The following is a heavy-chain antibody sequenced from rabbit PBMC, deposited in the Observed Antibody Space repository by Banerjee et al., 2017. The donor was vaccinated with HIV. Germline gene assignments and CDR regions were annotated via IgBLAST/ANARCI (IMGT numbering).Heavy chain of an antibody. J-gene: IGHJ3*01. D-gene: IGHD2-1*01. CDR3: ARDGNGDGTEWYL. CDR1: GLDFSSSYW. V-gene: IGHV1S45*01. Sequence: QEQLVEYGGDLVQPEGSLTLTCKASGLDFSSSYWMCWVRQAPGKGLEWIGCIYTGSSGSTYYASWAKGRFTISKASSTTVTLQMTSLTAADTATYFCARDGNGDGTEWYLWGQGTLVTVS. CDR2: IYTGSSGST.